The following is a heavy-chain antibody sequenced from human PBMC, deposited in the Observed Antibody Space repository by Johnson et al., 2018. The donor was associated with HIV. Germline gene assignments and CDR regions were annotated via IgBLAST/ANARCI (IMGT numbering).Heavy chain of an antibody. CDR1: GFSVRNNY. J-gene: IGHJ3*02. D-gene: IGHD2-21*01. CDR3: TTDGMWWRTAFDI. Sequence: VQLVESGGGLIQPGGSLRLSCAVSGFSVRNNYMSWVRQAPGKGLEWVAVIWYDGSNKYYADSVKGRFTISRDNSKNTLYLQMNSLKTEDTAVYYGTTDGMWWRTAFDIWGQGTMVTVSS. CDR2: IWYDGSNK. V-gene: IGHV3-33*08.